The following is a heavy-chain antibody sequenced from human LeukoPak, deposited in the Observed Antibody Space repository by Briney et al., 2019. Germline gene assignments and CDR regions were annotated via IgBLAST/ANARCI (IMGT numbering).Heavy chain of an antibody. V-gene: IGHV1-69*13. D-gene: IGHD6-19*01. CDR1: GGTFSSYA. CDR2: IIPIFGTA. Sequence: ASVKVSCKASGGTFSSYAISWVRQAPGQGLEWMGGIIPIFGTANYAQKFQGRVTITADESTSTAYMELSSLRSEDTAVYYCARDLYPADSSGWYSAFDYWGQGTLVTVSS. J-gene: IGHJ4*02. CDR3: ARDLYPADSSGWYSAFDY.